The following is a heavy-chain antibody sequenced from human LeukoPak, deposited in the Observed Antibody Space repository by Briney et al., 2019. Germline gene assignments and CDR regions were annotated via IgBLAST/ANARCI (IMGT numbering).Heavy chain of an antibody. Sequence: PSETLSLTCAVSVYSITSTYWWGWIRQTPGRGLEWIGSLHHSGSTSYSPSLKSRVTISVDTSKNQFSLRLSSVTAADTAVYYCARVGGDDSTGHYSVDYWGQGTLVTVSS. J-gene: IGHJ4*02. CDR2: LHHSGST. CDR3: ARVGGDDSTGHYSVDY. CDR1: VYSITSTYW. D-gene: IGHD3-22*01. V-gene: IGHV4-38-2*01.